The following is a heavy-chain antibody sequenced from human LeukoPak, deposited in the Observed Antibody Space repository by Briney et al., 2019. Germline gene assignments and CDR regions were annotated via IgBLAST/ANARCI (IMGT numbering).Heavy chain of an antibody. CDR2: ISYDGSNK. D-gene: IGHD6-19*01. V-gene: IGHV3-30*18. Sequence: GGSLRLSCAASGFTFSSYGMHWVRQAPGKGLEWVAVISYDGSNKYYADSVKGRFTISRDNSKNTLYLQMNSLRAEDTAVYYCAKSGFGWYFDYWGQGTLVTVSS. CDR3: AKSGFGWYFDY. J-gene: IGHJ4*02. CDR1: GFTFSSYG.